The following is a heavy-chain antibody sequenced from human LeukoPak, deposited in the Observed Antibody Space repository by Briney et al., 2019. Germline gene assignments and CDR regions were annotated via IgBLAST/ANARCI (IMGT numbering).Heavy chain of an antibody. D-gene: IGHD3-3*01. Sequence: SETLSLTCTVSGGSISSSSYYWGWIRQPPGKGLEWIGSIYYSGSTYYNPSLESRVTISVDTSKNQFSLKLSSVTAADTAVYYCARDTYYDFWSGYSDAFDIWGQGTMVTVSS. V-gene: IGHV4-39*07. CDR1: GGSISSSSYY. CDR3: ARDTYYDFWSGYSDAFDI. CDR2: IYYSGST. J-gene: IGHJ3*02.